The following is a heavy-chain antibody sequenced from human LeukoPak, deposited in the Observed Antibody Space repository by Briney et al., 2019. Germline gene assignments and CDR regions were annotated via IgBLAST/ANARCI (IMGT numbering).Heavy chain of an antibody. CDR1: GYTFTGYY. D-gene: IGHD3-22*01. V-gene: IGHV1-2*02. CDR3: ASQGYYYDSSGLFRGDFDY. CDR2: INPNSGGT. Sequence: ASVKVSCKASGYTFTGYYMHWVRQAPGQGLEWMGWINPNSGGTNYAQKFQGRVTMTRDTSISTAYMELSRLRSDDTAVYYCASQGYYYDSSGLFRGDFDYWGQGTLVTVSS. J-gene: IGHJ4*02.